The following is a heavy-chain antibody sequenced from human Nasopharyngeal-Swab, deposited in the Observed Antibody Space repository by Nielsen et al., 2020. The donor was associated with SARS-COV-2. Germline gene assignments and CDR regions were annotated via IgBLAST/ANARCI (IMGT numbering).Heavy chain of an antibody. Sequence: WIRQPPGKGLEWVSYISSSSSTIYYADSVKGRFTISRDNAKNSLYLQMNSLRAEDTAVYYCVRVNLYYYDSSGYYSEAFDIWGQGTMVTVSS. D-gene: IGHD3-22*01. CDR3: VRVNLYYYDSSGYYSEAFDI. V-gene: IGHV3-48*04. CDR2: ISSSSSTI. J-gene: IGHJ3*02.